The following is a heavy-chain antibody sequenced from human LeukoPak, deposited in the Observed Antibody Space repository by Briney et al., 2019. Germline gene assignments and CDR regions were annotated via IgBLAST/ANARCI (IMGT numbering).Heavy chain of an antibody. CDR1: GSTFSSYW. D-gene: IGHD3-22*01. J-gene: IGHJ4*02. CDR2: IKEDGSEK. CDR3: ARVWLDEEAFSSGYRDMDY. Sequence: GGSLRLSCAASGSTFSSYWMNWVRQAPGKGLEWVANIKEDGSEKYYVDSVKGRFTISRDNAKNSLYLQMNSLRVEDTAVYYCARVWLDEEAFSSGYRDMDYWGQGSLVTVSS. V-gene: IGHV3-7*01.